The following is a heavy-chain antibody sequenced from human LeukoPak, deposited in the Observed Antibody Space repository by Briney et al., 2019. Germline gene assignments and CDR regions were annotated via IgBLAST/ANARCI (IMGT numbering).Heavy chain of an antibody. CDR1: GSTFSSYG. CDR3: ARDGYDILTGYHPWCYGMDV. Sequence: PGGSLRLSCAASGSTFSSYGMHWVRQAPGKGLEWVAVIWYDGSNKYYADSVKGRFTISRDNSKNTLYLQMNSLRAEDTAVYYCARDGYDILTGYHPWCYGMDVWGKGTTVTVSS. V-gene: IGHV3-33*01. D-gene: IGHD3-9*01. CDR2: IWYDGSNK. J-gene: IGHJ6*04.